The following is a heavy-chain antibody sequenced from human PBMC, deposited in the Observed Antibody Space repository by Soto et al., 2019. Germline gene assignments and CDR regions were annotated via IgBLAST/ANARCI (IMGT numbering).Heavy chain of an antibody. CDR1: GFTFSSYA. V-gene: IGHV3-23*01. J-gene: IGHJ4*02. Sequence: LRLSCAASGFTFSSYAMSWVRQAPGKGLEWVSAISGSGGSTYYADSVKGRFTISRDNSKNTLYLQMNSLRAEDTAVYYCAKAAYYYDSSGYNYYFDYWGQGTLVTVSS. CDR3: AKAAYYYDSSGYNYYFDY. CDR2: ISGSGGST. D-gene: IGHD3-22*01.